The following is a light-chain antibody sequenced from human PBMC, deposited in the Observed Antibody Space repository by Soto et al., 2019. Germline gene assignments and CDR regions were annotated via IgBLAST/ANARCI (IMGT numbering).Light chain of an antibody. Sequence: EIVLTQSPATLSLSPGERATLSFRASQSVSSYLAWYQQKPGEAPRLLIYDASNRATGIPARFSGSGSVTDFTLTISSGEPEDFAVYYCQQPYTFGQGTKLEIK. J-gene: IGKJ2*01. V-gene: IGKV3-11*01. CDR1: QSVSSY. CDR3: QQPYT. CDR2: DAS.